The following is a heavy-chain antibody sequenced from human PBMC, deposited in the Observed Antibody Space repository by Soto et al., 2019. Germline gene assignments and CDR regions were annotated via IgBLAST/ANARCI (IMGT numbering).Heavy chain of an antibody. CDR1: GGSISSGGYY. V-gene: IGHV4-31*03. D-gene: IGHD4-4*01. Sequence: SETLSLTCTVSGGSISSGGYYWSWIRQHPGKGLEWIGYIYYSGSTYYKQSLKSRVTISVDTSKNQFSLKLSSVTAADTAVYYCARATYSNHPYYFYGVDVWGQGTTVTVSS. CDR3: ARATYSNHPYYFYGVDV. CDR2: IYYSGST. J-gene: IGHJ6*02.